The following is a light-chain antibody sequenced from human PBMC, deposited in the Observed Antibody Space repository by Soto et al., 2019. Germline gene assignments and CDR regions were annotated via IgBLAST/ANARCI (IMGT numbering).Light chain of an antibody. CDR1: TSDVGNYNF. V-gene: IGLV2-14*01. Sequence: QSVLTQPASVSGSPGQSITISCTGTTSDVGNYNFVSWYQHHPGKAPKLIIYEVSRRPPGISSRFSGSKSGNTASLTISGLQAEDEADYYCGSFTTWSTSIFGGGTKVTVL. J-gene: IGLJ2*01. CDR3: GSFTTWSTSI. CDR2: EVS.